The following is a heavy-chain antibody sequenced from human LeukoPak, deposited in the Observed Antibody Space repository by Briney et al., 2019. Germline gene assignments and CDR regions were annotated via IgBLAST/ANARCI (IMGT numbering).Heavy chain of an antibody. V-gene: IGHV3-23*01. J-gene: IGHJ4*02. D-gene: IGHD3-10*01. Sequence: GGSLRLSCVASGFTFSSYAMTWVRQASGNGLEWVSTIIGSGGTTYYADSVQGRFSVSRDNSRDTLILQMSSLRAEDTAIYYCAKNLYVSGSYSDYWGQGTLVTVSS. CDR2: IIGSGGTT. CDR1: GFTFSSYA. CDR3: AKNLYVSGSYSDY.